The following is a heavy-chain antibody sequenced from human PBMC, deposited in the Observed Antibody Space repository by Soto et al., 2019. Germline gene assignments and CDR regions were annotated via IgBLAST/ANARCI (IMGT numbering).Heavy chain of an antibody. CDR3: ASEVDWGXRRMTTPGGDYYYGMDV. Sequence: ASVEVSCKASGYTFTSYAMHWVRQAPGQRLEWMGWINAGNGNTKYSQKFQGRVTITRDTSASTAYMELSSLRSEDTAVYYCASEVDWGXRRMTTPGGDYYYGMDVWGQGTTVTVSS. J-gene: IGHJ6*02. CDR1: GYTFTSYA. D-gene: IGHD3-16*01. V-gene: IGHV1-3*01. CDR2: INAGNGNT.